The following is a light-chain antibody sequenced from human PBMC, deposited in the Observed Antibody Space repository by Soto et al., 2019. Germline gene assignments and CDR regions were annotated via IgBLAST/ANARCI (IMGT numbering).Light chain of an antibody. Sequence: DIQMTQSPSSLSASVGDRVTITCRPSQAISSNLNWYQQKPGKAPKLLIYAASSLQSGVPSRFSGSGSGTDFTLTISSLQPEDFATYYCQQSYSTLWTFGQGTKVEIK. CDR2: AAS. CDR1: QAISSN. J-gene: IGKJ1*01. V-gene: IGKV1-39*01. CDR3: QQSYSTLWT.